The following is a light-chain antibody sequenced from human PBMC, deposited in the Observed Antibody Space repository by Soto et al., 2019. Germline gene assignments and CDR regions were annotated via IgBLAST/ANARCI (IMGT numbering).Light chain of an antibody. CDR2: GAS. J-gene: IGKJ1*01. CDR3: QQYNNWPPWT. Sequence: EIVMTQSPATLSVSPGEGATLSCRASQGVNTNIAWYQQKPGQVPRLLIYGASTRATGIPARFSGSGSGTEFTLTISSLQSEDFAVYYCQQYNNWPPWTFGQGTKVVIK. CDR1: QGVNTN. V-gene: IGKV3-15*01.